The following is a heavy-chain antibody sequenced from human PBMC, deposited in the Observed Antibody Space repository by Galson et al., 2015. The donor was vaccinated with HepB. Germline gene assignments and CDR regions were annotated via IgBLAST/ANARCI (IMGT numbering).Heavy chain of an antibody. Sequence: SLRLSCAVSGFTLSDYGMHWVRQAPGKGLEWVAVIWSDGSKIYYADSVKGRFTISRDKSKNTLYLQMNSLRAEDTAMYYCAREYSGYEYVWGYWGQGTLVTVSS. CDR1: GFTLSDYG. J-gene: IGHJ4*02. V-gene: IGHV3-33*08. CDR2: IWSDGSKI. CDR3: AREYSGYEYVWGY. D-gene: IGHD5-12*01.